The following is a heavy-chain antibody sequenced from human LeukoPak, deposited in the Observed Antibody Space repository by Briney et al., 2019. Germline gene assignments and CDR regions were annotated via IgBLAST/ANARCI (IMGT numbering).Heavy chain of an antibody. CDR2: IYYSGST. V-gene: IGHV4-59*08. CDR1: GGSISSYY. Sequence: PSETLSLTCTVSGGSISSYYWSWIRQPPGKGLEWIGYIYYSGSTNYNPSLKSRVTISVDTSKNQFSLKLSSVTAADTAVYYCARLGWELPNWFDPWGQGTLVTVSS. J-gene: IGHJ5*02. D-gene: IGHD1-26*01. CDR3: ARLGWELPNWFDP.